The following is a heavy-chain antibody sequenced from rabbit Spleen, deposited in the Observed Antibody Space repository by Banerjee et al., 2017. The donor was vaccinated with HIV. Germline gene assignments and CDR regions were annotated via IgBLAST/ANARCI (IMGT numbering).Heavy chain of an antibody. CDR2: INTATGKA. D-gene: IGHD1-1*01. J-gene: IGHJ6*01. CDR1: GFFFSDRDV. Sequence: QEQLEESGGGLVKPEGSLTLTCKASGFFFSDRDVMCWVRQAPGKGLEWIACINTATGKAVYASWAKGRFTISKTSSTTVTLQMTSLTVADTATYFCARDSSSSFSSYGMDLWGPGTLVTVS. CDR3: ARDSSSSFSSYGMDL. V-gene: IGHV1S45*01.